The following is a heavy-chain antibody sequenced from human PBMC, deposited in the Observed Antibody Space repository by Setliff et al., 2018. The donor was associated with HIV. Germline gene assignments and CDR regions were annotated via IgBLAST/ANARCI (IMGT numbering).Heavy chain of an antibody. V-gene: IGHV4-59*01. D-gene: IGHD6-13*01. CDR2: IYYSGNT. CDR3: ARGDSSSLGYFDY. Sequence: PSETLSLTCTVSGGSISSYYWSWIRQPPGKGLERIGYIYYSGNTNYNPSLKSRVTISVDTSKNQFSLKLSSVTAADTAVYYCARGDSSSLGYFDYWSQGTLVTVSS. J-gene: IGHJ4*02. CDR1: GGSISSYY.